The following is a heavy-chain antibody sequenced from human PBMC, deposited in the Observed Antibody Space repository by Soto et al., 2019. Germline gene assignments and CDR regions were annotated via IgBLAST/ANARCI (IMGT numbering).Heavy chain of an antibody. V-gene: IGHV4-28*01. J-gene: IGHJ4*02. CDR3: ARTGGPTWSGSYIDS. Sequence: SRVTMSLDTSKNQFSLKLSSVTAVDTAVYYCARTGGPTWSGSYIDSWGQGTLVTVSS. D-gene: IGHD3-3*01.